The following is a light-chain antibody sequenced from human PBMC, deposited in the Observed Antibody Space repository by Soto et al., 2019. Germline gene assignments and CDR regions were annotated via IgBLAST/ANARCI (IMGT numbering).Light chain of an antibody. J-gene: IGKJ4*01. CDR3: QQYSSFPLT. CDR2: KAS. CDR1: QSFSHW. V-gene: IGKV1-5*03. Sequence: DIQMTQSPSTLSASVGDRVTITCRASQSFSHWLAWYQQKPGQAANLLIYKASILQSGVPTRFSGSGSGTEFTLTISSLQPDDFATYYCQQYSSFPLTFGGGTKVEFK.